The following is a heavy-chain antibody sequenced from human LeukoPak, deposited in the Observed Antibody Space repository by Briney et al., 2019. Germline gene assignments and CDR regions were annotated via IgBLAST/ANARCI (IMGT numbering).Heavy chain of an antibody. Sequence: PSETLSLTCAVYGGSFSGYYWSWTRQPPGKGLEWIGEINHSGSTNYNPSLKSRVTISVDTSKNQFSLKLSSVTAADTAVYYCAREGYDILTGYSRDFDYWGQGTLVTVSS. CDR3: AREGYDILTGYSRDFDY. CDR1: GGSFSGYY. V-gene: IGHV4-34*01. CDR2: INHSGST. J-gene: IGHJ4*02. D-gene: IGHD3-9*01.